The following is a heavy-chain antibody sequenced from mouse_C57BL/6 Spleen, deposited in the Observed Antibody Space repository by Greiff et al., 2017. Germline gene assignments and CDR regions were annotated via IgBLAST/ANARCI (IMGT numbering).Heavy chain of an antibody. V-gene: IGHV1-64*01. D-gene: IGHD2-4*01. Sequence: QVQLQQPGAELVKPGASVKLSCKASGYTFTSYWMHWVKQRPGQGLEWIGMIHPNSGSTNYNEKFKSKATLTVDTSSSTAYMQLSSLTSEDSAVYYCARLEYDYVPMDYWGQGTSVTVSS. CDR2: IHPNSGST. CDR1: GYTFTSYW. J-gene: IGHJ4*01. CDR3: ARLEYDYVPMDY.